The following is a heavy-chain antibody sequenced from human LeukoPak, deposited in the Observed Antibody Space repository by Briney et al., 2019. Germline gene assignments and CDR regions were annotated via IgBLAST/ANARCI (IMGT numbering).Heavy chain of an antibody. CDR1: GLTFSSYE. Sequence: GGPLRLPCGASGLTFSSYEMNWVRPAPGKGLEWVSYISSSGSTIYYADSVKGRFTISRDNAKNSLYLQMNSLRAEDTAVYYCASLGATPDVWGQGTTVTVSS. CDR3: ASLGATPDV. V-gene: IGHV3-48*03. D-gene: IGHD1-26*01. J-gene: IGHJ6*02. CDR2: ISSSGSTI.